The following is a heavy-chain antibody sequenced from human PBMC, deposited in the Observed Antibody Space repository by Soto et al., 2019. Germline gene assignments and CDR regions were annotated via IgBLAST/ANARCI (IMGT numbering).Heavy chain of an antibody. J-gene: IGHJ6*02. CDR2: INGDGSTT. V-gene: IGHV3-74*01. CDR3: ARVPGSYYSMDV. Sequence: GGSLRLSCAASRFTLSNYWMHWVRQAPGKGLVWVSRINGDGSTTHYADSVKGRVIISRDNAKNTLYLQMNSLRAEDTAVYYCARVPGSYYSMDVWGQGTTVTVSS. CDR1: RFTLSNYW.